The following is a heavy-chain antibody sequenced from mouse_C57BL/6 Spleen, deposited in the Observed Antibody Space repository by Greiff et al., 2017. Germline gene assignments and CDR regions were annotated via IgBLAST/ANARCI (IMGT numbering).Heavy chain of an antibody. CDR3: ARSDDGYYDAMDY. CDR1: GYSITSGYY. Sequence: EVKLQESGPGLVKPSQSLSLTCSVTGYSITSGYYWNWIRQFPGNKLEWMGYISYDGSNNYNPSLKNRISITRDTSKNQFFLKLNSVTTEDTATYYCARSDDGYYDAMDYWGQGTSVTVSS. D-gene: IGHD2-3*01. V-gene: IGHV3-6*01. CDR2: ISYDGSN. J-gene: IGHJ4*01.